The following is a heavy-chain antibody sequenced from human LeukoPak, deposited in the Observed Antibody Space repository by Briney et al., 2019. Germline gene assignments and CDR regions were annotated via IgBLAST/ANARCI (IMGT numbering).Heavy chain of an antibody. J-gene: IGHJ4*02. D-gene: IGHD3-10*01. CDR1: GGSISSGDYY. Sequence: KTSETLSLTCTVSGGSISSGDYYWSWIRQPPGKGLEWIGYIYYSGSTYYNPSLKSRVTISVDTSKNQFSLKLSSVTAADTAVYYCARVGLWFGEFGMDVWGQGTLVTVSS. CDR3: ARVGLWFGEFGMDV. CDR2: IYYSGST. V-gene: IGHV4-30-4*01.